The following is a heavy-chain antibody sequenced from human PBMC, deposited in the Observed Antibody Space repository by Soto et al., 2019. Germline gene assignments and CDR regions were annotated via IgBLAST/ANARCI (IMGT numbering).Heavy chain of an antibody. CDR2: IIPIFGTT. Sequence: QVQLVQSGAEVKQPGSSVKVSCTASGGTFSSYAIDWVRQAPGQGLEWMGGIIPIFGTTNYAQKLQGRVKLTADESTRTAYMELSTLSSEDTAVYYCARGTVTGSEYNYYYYGMDVWGQGTTVTVSS. D-gene: IGHD1-1*01. J-gene: IGHJ6*02. CDR3: ARGTVTGSEYNYYYYGMDV. V-gene: IGHV1-69*12. CDR1: GGTFSSYA.